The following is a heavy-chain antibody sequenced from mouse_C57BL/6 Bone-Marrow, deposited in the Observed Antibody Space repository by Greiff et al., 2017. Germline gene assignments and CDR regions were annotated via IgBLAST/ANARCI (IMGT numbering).Heavy chain of an antibody. Sequence: VQLQQSGAELVRPGSSVKMSCKTSGYTFTSYGINWVKQRPGQGLEWIGYIYIGNGYTEYNEKFKGKATLTSDTSSSTAYRQLSSLTSEDSAIYFCAIMITTVYYYAMDYWGQGTSVTVSS. CDR1: GYTFTSYG. CDR3: AIMITTVYYYAMDY. CDR2: IYIGNGYT. D-gene: IGHD2-4*01. V-gene: IGHV1-58*01. J-gene: IGHJ4*01.